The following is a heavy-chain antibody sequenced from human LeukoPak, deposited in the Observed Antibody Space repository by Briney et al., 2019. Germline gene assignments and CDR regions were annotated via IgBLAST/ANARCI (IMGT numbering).Heavy chain of an antibody. Sequence: ASVKVSCKASNYTYTDYGIYWVRQAPGQGLEWVGWISAFSGHTYYAQKLQGRITMTTDAPTATAHMELRSVRSDDTAVYYCARALAVLGRGPRDFDFWGQGTLVTVSS. CDR2: ISAFSGHT. CDR3: ARALAVLGRGPRDFDF. J-gene: IGHJ4*02. CDR1: NYTYTDYG. V-gene: IGHV1-18*01. D-gene: IGHD4/OR15-4a*01.